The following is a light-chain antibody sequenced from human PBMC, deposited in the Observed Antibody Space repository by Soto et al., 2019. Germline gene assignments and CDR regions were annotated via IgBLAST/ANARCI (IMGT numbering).Light chain of an antibody. V-gene: IGLV2-14*01. Sequence: SALAQPASVSGSPGQSITISCTGTGSDIAGYNYVSWFQQHPGKAPKLMMYQVTIRPSGVSNRFSGAKSGNTASLTISGLQAEDEAEYYCSSFTSTTSLYVFGTG. J-gene: IGLJ1*01. CDR1: GSDIAGYNY. CDR3: SSFTSTTSLYV. CDR2: QVT.